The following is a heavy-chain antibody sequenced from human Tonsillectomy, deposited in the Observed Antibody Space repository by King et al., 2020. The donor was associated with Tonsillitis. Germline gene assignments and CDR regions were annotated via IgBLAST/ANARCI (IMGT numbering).Heavy chain of an antibody. CDR1: GFTVSDHY. Sequence: VQLVESGGNLVQPGGSLRLSCAASGFTVSDHYMTWVRQPPGKGLEPVSGIYRGGDTCYADAVKGRFTISRDPSKNTLYLQMNILIVADTAVYFCARFPAMVTDGMDVWGQGTTVTVS. CDR2: IYRGGDT. CDR3: ARFPAMVTDGMDV. D-gene: IGHD5-18*01. J-gene: IGHJ6*02. V-gene: IGHV3-53*01.